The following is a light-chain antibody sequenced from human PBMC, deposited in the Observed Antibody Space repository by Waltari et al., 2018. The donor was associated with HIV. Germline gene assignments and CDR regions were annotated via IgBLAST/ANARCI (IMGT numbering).Light chain of an antibody. CDR3: QQRSNWSIT. J-gene: IGKJ5*01. CDR1: QSVFSY. V-gene: IGKV3-11*01. CDR2: DTS. Sequence: EILLLQSPATLSLSPGERDTPSCRASQSVFSYLAWYDQKPGQSPRLLIYDTSTRATVIPARFSGSWSETDFTITSTSLEPEDSAVYYCQQRSNWSITFGQGTRLEIK.